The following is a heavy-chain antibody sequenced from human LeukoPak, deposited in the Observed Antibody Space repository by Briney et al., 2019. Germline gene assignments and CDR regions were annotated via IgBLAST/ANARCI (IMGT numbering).Heavy chain of an antibody. CDR2: FDPEDGET. J-gene: IGHJ4*02. CDR3: ATAPTGEAVAGTRFGY. Sequence: ASVKVSCKVSGYTLTELSMHWVRQAPGKGLEWMGGFDPEDGETIYAQKFQGRVTMTEDTSTDTAYMELSSLRSEDTAVYYCATAPTGEAVAGTRFGYWGQGTLVTVSS. D-gene: IGHD6-19*01. V-gene: IGHV1-24*01. CDR1: GYTLTELS.